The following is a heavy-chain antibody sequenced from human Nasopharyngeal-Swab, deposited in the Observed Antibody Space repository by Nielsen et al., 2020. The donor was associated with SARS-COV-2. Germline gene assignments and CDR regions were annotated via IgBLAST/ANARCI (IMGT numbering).Heavy chain of an antibody. J-gene: IGHJ4*02. V-gene: IGHV3-73*01. CDR3: TTDFYFDY. Sequence: GGSLRLSCAASGFIFSAFAIHWVRQASGKGLEWVGRIGDKEHNYATTYGASVQGRFTISRDDSKNTAFLQMDGLKTEDTALYYCTTDFYFDYWGQGALVTVSS. CDR1: GFIFSAFA. CDR2: IGDKEHNYAT.